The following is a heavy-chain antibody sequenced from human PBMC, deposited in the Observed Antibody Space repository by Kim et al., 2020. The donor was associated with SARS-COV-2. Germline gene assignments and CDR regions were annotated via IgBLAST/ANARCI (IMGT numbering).Heavy chain of an antibody. V-gene: IGHV4-34*01. J-gene: IGHJ6*02. Sequence: YNPSLKSRVTISVDTSQKQFSLKLSSVTAADTAVYYCSSCYTYYYAMDIWGQGTTVTVSS. D-gene: IGHD2-2*02. CDR3: SSCYTYYYAMDI.